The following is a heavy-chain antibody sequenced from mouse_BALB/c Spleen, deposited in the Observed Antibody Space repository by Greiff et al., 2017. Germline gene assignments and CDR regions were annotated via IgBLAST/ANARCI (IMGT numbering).Heavy chain of an antibody. J-gene: IGHJ2*01. D-gene: IGHD2-3*01. Sequence: VQLQQPGAELVKPGASVKLSCTASGFNIKDTYMHWVKQRPEQGLEWIGRIDPANGNTKYDPKFQGKATITADTSSNTAYLQLSSLTSEDTAVYYCARWLLRSFDYWGQGTTLTVSS. CDR2: IDPANGNT. V-gene: IGHV14-3*02. CDR3: ARWLLRSFDY. CDR1: GFNIKDTY.